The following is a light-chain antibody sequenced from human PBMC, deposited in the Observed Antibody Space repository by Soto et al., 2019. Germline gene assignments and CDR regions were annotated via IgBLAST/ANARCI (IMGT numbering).Light chain of an antibody. Sequence: EITMTQSPDTLALSTGERATLSCRASQSISSNLTWFQHKPGQAPRLLIYGASTRATGVPARFSGSGSGTEFTLTISSLQSEDFAVYYCQQYNDWWTFGQGTKVDI. J-gene: IGKJ1*01. CDR2: GAS. CDR1: QSISSN. V-gene: IGKV3-15*01. CDR3: QQYNDWWT.